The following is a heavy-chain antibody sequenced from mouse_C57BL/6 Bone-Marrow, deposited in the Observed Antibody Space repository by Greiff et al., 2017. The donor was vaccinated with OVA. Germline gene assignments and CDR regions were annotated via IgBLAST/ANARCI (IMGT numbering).Heavy chain of an antibody. CDR1: GFSLSTFGMG. D-gene: IGHD1-1*01. V-gene: IGHV8-8*01. CDR3: ARILRIYGSSQYYFDY. CDR2: IWWDDDK. J-gene: IGHJ2*01. Sequence: QVTLKVCGPGILQPSQTLSLTCSFSGFSLSTFGMGVGWIRQPSGKGLEWLAHIWWDDDKYYNPALKSRLTISKDTSKNQVFLKIANVDTADTATYYCARILRIYGSSQYYFDYWGQGTTLTVSS.